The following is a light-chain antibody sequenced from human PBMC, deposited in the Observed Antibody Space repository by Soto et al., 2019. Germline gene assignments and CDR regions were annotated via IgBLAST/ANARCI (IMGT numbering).Light chain of an antibody. CDR2: EVI. V-gene: IGLV2-8*01. CDR1: RSDIGDSNY. Sequence: QSALTQPPSASGSPGQSVTISCTGSRSDIGDSNYVSWYQQHPRKAPKLIISEVINRPSGVPDRFSASKSGNTASLTICGIQAEDEADYYCASKAGSSRHVVFGGGTKLTVL. CDR3: ASKAGSSRHVV. J-gene: IGLJ2*01.